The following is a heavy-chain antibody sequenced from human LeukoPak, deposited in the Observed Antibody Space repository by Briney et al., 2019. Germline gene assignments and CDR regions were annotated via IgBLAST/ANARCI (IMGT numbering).Heavy chain of an antibody. Sequence: SETLSLTCTVSGGSISSSSYYWGWIRQPPGKGLEWIGNIYHSGRTHYNPSLKSRVTIFVDTSKNQFSLKLSSVTATDRAVYYCARHLTSEYSSGWYYVDYWGQGTLVTVSS. CDR3: ARHLTSEYSSGWYYVDY. J-gene: IGHJ4*02. V-gene: IGHV4-39*01. CDR2: IYHSGRT. D-gene: IGHD6-19*01. CDR1: GGSISSSSYY.